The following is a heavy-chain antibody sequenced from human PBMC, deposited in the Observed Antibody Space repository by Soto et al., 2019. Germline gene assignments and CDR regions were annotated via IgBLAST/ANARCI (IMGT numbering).Heavy chain of an antibody. V-gene: IGHV5-51*01. CDR3: ARSRDPDAFDI. Sequence: AESLKISCNGSGYIFTSYWIGWVRQMPGKGLEWMGIIYPGDSDTRYSPSFQGQVTISADKSISTAYLQWSSLKASDTAMYYCARSRDPDAFDIWGQGTMVTVSS. CDR1: GYIFTSYW. J-gene: IGHJ3*02. CDR2: IYPGDSDT.